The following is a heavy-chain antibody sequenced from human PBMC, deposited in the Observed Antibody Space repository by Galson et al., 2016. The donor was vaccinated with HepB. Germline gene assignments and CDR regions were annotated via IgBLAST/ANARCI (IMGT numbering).Heavy chain of an antibody. CDR1: GDSVSSNSAT. CDR3: AKPKTAGPSSYFDC. V-gene: IGHV6-1*01. D-gene: IGHD1-14*01. J-gene: IGHJ4*02. Sequence: CAISGDSVSSNSATWNWIRQSPSRGLEWLGRTYYRSKWNNDYALSVKSRITINPDTSKNQFSLQLNSVTPEDTAVYYCAKPKTAGPSSYFDCWGQGTLVTVSS. CDR2: TYYRSKWNN.